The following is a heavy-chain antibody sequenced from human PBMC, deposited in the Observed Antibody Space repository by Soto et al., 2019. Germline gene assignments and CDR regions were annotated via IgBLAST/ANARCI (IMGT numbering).Heavy chain of an antibody. CDR1: GYIFTNYD. CDR2: ISGYNGYP. J-gene: IGHJ4*02. CDR3: ARASAGALYDV. D-gene: IGHD3-22*01. V-gene: IGHV1-18*01. Sequence: ASVKVSCKTSGYIFTNYDVAWVRQAPGQGLELVAWISGYNGYPKHTQKFQGRVTVTTDTTTRTGYMELRNLRSDDTAVYYCARASAGALYDVWGQGTRVTVSS.